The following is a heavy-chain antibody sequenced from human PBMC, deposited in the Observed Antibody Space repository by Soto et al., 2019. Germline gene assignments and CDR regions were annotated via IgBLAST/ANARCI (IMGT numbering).Heavy chain of an antibody. V-gene: IGHV1-69*18. J-gene: IGHJ3*02. CDR1: GGNFNTYP. D-gene: IGHD3-16*01. CDR2: IIPIFGTP. Sequence: QVQLEQSGAEVRRPGSSVKVYCETSGGNFNTYPISWVRQAPGYRLEWMGKIIPIFGTPDYAQKFQGRVTINADEATTTVYMELRSLKSDDSAVYYCARDSRLWGSTGWKRENLFDIWGQGTMVTVSS. CDR3: ARDSRLWGSTGWKRENLFDI.